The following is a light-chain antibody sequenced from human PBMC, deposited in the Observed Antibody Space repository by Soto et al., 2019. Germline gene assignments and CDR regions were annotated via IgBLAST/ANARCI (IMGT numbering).Light chain of an antibody. J-gene: IGKJ1*01. CDR3: QKYNSAPWT. Sequence: DIQMTHSPSSLSASVGDRVTITCRASQGIGEYLAWYQKKPGKVPKLLIYAAITLQTGVPSRFSGSGSGTDFTLTISSLQPEDVATYYCQKYNSAPWTCGQGTKVEIK. CDR1: QGIGEY. V-gene: IGKV1-27*01. CDR2: AAI.